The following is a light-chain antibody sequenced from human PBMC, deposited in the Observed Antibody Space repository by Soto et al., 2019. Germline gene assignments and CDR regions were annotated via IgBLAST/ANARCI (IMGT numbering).Light chain of an antibody. V-gene: IGKV1-39*01. CDR3: QQSYRTPLT. J-gene: IGKJ2*01. CDR2: DAS. CDR1: QSISSY. Sequence: DIPMTQSPSSLSASVRDRVTITCRASQSISSYLNWYQQKPGKAPKLLIYDASSLQSGVPSRFSGSGSGTDFTLTISSLQPEDFATYYCQQSYRTPLTFGQGTKLEI.